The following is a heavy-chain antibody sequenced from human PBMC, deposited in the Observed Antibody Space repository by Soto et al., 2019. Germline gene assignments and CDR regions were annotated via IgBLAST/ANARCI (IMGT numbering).Heavy chain of an antibody. CDR1: GYTFTSYY. CDR3: ARGRDSGDYYPQGMDV. V-gene: IGHV1-46*01. J-gene: IGHJ6*02. CDR2: INPSGGST. D-gene: IGHD2-15*01. Sequence: ASVKVSCKASGYTFTSYYMHWVRQAPGQGLEWMGIINPSGGSTSYAQKFQGRVTMTRDTSTSTVYRELSSLRSEDTAVYYCARGRDSGDYYPQGMDVRGQGTTVTVSS.